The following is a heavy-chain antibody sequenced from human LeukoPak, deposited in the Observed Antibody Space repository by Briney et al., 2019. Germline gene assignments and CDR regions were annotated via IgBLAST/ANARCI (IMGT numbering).Heavy chain of an antibody. CDR2: IKQDGSEK. CDR1: GFTFSSYW. V-gene: IGHV3-7*01. CDR3: ARTTGYSSGWYYNYYYGMDV. J-gene: IGHJ6*02. Sequence: GRSLRLSCAASGFTFSSYWMSWVRQAPGEGLEWVANIKQDGSEKYYVDSVKGRFTISRDNAKNSLYLQMNSLRAEDTAVYYCARTTGYSSGWYYNYYYGMDVWGRGTTVTVSS. D-gene: IGHD6-19*01.